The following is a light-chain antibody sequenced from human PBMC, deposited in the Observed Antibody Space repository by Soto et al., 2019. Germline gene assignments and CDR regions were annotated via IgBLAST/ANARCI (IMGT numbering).Light chain of an antibody. Sequence: IVLTQSPGTLSLSPGERATLSCRASQSVTSNYLAWYQHKPGQAPRLLIYGASSRATGVTDRFSGSGSGTDFTLTISRLEPEDFAVYYCHQYGWSYTFGQGTKLEIK. J-gene: IGKJ2*01. V-gene: IGKV3-20*01. CDR1: QSVTSNY. CDR2: GAS. CDR3: HQYGWSYT.